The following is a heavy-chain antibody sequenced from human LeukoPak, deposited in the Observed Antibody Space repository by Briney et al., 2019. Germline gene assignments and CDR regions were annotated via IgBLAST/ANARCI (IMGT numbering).Heavy chain of an antibody. D-gene: IGHD1-26*01. V-gene: IGHV4-59*12. CDR1: GGSISGYY. CDR3: ARDLWELQSAFDL. CDR2: VYYSGGG. Sequence: SETLSLTCTVSGGSISGYYWSWIRQPPGRGLDWIGYVYYSGGGNYNPSLKSRVTISVDTSKNQFSLRLTSVTAADTAVYYCARDLWELQSAFDLWGQGTMVTVSS. J-gene: IGHJ3*01.